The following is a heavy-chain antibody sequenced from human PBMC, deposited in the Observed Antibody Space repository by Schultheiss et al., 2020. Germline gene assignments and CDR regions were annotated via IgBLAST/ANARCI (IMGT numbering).Heavy chain of an antibody. CDR2: INDDGDRT. J-gene: IGHJ4*02. D-gene: IGHD3-9*01. CDR1: GFTFITYS. Sequence: WGSLRLSCAASGFTFITYSMHWVRQAPGKGLECVSAINDDGDRTYYADSVKGRFIISRDNSKNTLYLQMGGLRAEDTAVYFCARRAGPDYYLDYWGQGTLVTVSS. V-gene: IGHV3-64*02. CDR3: ARRAGPDYYLDY.